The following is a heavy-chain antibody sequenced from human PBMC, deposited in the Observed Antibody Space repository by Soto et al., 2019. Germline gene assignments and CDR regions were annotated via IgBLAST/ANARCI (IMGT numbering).Heavy chain of an antibody. J-gene: IGHJ6*02. Sequence: XESLKLSCKGSGYSFTSYGIGLVLQMPGKGLEWMGIIYPGDSDTRYSPSFQGQVTISADKSISTAYLQWSSLKASDTAMYYCARRRRVGYYYYGMDVWGQRTTVTVSS. CDR1: GYSFTSYG. V-gene: IGHV5-51*01. CDR2: IYPGDSDT. CDR3: ARRRRVGYYYYGMDV.